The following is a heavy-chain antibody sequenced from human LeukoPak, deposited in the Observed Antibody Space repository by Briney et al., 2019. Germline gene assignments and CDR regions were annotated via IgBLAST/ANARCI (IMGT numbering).Heavy chain of an antibody. V-gene: IGHV1-58*01. CDR2: IVDGSGNT. CDR1: GFTFTSSA. D-gene: IGHD6-13*01. CDR3: AADQRSSWANWFDP. J-gene: IGHJ5*02. Sequence: ASVKVSCKASGFTFTSSAVQWVRQARGQRLEWIGWIVDGSGNTNYAQKFQERVTITRDMSTSTAYMELSSLRSEDTAVYYCAADQRSSWANWFDPWGQGTLVTVSS.